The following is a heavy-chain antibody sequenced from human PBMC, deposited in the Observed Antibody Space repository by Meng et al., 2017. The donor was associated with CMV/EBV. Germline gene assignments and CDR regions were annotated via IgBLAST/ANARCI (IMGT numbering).Heavy chain of an antibody. CDR1: GFTFSSDG. CDR2: IWNNGSNK. V-gene: IGHV3-33*06. CDR3: AKDRALWFGEPGAFDY. D-gene: IGHD3-10*01. J-gene: IGHJ4*02. Sequence: GFTFSSDGMHWVRQAPGKGLELVAVIWNNGSNKYYADSVKGRFTISRDNSKNTLYLQMNSLRAEDTAVYYCAKDRALWFGEPGAFDYWGQGTLVTVSS.